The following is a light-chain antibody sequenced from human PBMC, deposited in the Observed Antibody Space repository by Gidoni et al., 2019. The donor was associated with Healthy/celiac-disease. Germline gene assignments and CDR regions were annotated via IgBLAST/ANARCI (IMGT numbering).Light chain of an antibody. J-gene: IGKJ4*01. Sequence: IVSTQPPATLSLSPGERATLSCRASQSVSSYLAWYQQKPGQAPRLLIYDASNRATGIPARFSGSGSGTDFTLTISSLEPEDFAVYYCQQRSNWPRTFGGXTKVEIK. CDR2: DAS. CDR3: QQRSNWPRT. V-gene: IGKV3-11*01. CDR1: QSVSSY.